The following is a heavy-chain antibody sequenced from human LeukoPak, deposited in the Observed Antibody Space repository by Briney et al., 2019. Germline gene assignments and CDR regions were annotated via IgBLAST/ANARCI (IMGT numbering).Heavy chain of an antibody. D-gene: IGHD3-22*01. V-gene: IGHV3-48*03. CDR2: ISSSGSTI. CDR3: ARLGPDSSGYPYYFDY. J-gene: IGHJ4*02. Sequence: GGSLRLSCAASGFTFSSYEMNWVRQAPGKGLEWVSYISSSGSTIYYADSVKGRFTISRDNAKNSLYLQMNSLRAEDTAVYYCARLGPDSSGYPYYFDYWGQGTLVTVSS. CDR1: GFTFSSYE.